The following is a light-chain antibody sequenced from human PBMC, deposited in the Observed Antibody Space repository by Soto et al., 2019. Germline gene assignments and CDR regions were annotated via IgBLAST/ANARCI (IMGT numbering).Light chain of an antibody. CDR2: DAS. Sequence: DIPMTQSPSTLSASVGDRVIITCRASQSFSTWLAWYQQKPGKAPKLLIYDASSLERGVPSRFSGSGSGTEFTLTISSLQPDDFAIYYCQQYKIYSATFGQGPKVEIK. V-gene: IGKV1-5*01. J-gene: IGKJ1*01. CDR3: QQYKIYSAT. CDR1: QSFSTW.